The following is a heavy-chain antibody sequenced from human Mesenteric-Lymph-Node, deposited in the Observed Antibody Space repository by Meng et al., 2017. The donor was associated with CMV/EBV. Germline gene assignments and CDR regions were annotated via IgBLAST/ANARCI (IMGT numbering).Heavy chain of an antibody. CDR1: AYSFTRYW. CDR3: AGLFYDSSGNYYVLGY. J-gene: IGHJ4*02. V-gene: IGHV5-10-1*01. CDR2: MDPSASYT. Sequence: AYSFTRYWLTWVRQMPGKGLEWMGRMDPSASYTHYSPSFKGHVTISADKSISTAYLQWSSLKASDTAMYYCAGLFYDSSGNYYVLGYWGQETLVTVSS. D-gene: IGHD3-22*01.